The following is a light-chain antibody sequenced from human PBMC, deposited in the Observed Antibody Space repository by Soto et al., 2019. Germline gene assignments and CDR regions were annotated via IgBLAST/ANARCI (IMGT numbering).Light chain of an antibody. CDR3: QQYNSYPTT. V-gene: IGKV1-13*02. CDR1: QGIGND. J-gene: IGKJ5*01. CDR2: KAS. Sequence: AIQLTQSPSSLSASVGDRVTISCRASQGIGNDLAWYQQKPGKAPKLLIYKASSLESGVPSRFSGSGSGTEFTLTISSLQPDDFATYYCQQYNSYPTTFGQGTRLENK.